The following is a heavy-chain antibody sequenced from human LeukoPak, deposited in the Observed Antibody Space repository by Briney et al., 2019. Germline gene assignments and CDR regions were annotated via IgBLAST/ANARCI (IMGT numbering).Heavy chain of an antibody. V-gene: IGHV3-9*01. Sequence: GGSLRLSCAASGFTFDDYAMHWVRQAPGKGLEWVSGISWNSGSIGYADSVKGRFTISRDNAKNSLYLQMNSLRAEDTALYYCAKARRGGWYQSPFDYWGQGTLLTVSS. CDR1: GFTFDDYA. D-gene: IGHD6-19*01. CDR2: ISWNSGSI. CDR3: AKARRGGWYQSPFDY. J-gene: IGHJ4*02.